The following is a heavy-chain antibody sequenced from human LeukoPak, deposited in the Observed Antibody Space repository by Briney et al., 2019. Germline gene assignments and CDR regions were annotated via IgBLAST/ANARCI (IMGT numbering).Heavy chain of an antibody. D-gene: IGHD2-21*01. CDR1: GFTFSDYS. Sequence: GGSLRLSCAASGFTFSDYSMNWVRQAPGKGLEWVSSIASSGTYIYYADSVKGRFTISRDNAKNSLYLQMNSLRAEDTAVYYCARDRANIVVVSASEYWGQGTLVTVSS. CDR3: ARDRANIVVVSASEY. V-gene: IGHV3-21*01. CDR2: IASSGTYI. J-gene: IGHJ4*02.